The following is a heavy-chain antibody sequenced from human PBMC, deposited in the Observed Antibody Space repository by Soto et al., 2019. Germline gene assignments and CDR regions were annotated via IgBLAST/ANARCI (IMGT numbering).Heavy chain of an antibody. Sequence: EVQLLESGGGLVQPGGSLRLSCAASGFTFSSYAMSWVRQAPGKGLEWVSGINGGGDSTYFADSVRGRFTISRDNYKNALFLQMNSLRAEDTAVYYFARGWTFDLWGQGTLVTVSS. J-gene: IGHJ4*02. CDR2: INGGGDST. CDR3: ARGWTFDL. V-gene: IGHV3-23*01. D-gene: IGHD1-1*01. CDR1: GFTFSSYA.